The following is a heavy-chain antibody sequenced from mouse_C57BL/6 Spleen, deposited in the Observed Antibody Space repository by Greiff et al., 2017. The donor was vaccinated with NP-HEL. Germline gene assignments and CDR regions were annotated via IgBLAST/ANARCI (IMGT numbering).Heavy chain of an antibody. CDR2: IYPGDGDT. CDR3: ARETTVVAEAMDY. V-gene: IGHV1-82*01. CDR1: GYAFSSSW. D-gene: IGHD1-1*01. Sequence: QVQLQQSGPELVKPGASVKISCKASGYAFSSSWMNWVKQRPGKGLEWIGRIYPGDGDTNYNGKFKGKATLTADKSSSTAYMQLSSLTSEDSAVYFCARETTVVAEAMDYWGQGTSVTVSS. J-gene: IGHJ4*01.